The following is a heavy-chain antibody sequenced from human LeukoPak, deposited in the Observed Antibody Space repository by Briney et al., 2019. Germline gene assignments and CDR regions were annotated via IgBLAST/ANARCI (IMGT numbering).Heavy chain of an antibody. CDR3: ARRKANLNWFDS. CDR2: LHYSGTT. Sequence: PSETLSLTCTVSGGSISSSSYYWGWIRQPPGKGLECIGGLHYSGTTYYNPSLKSRVTISVDTSKNQFSLNLNSVTAADTAVYYCARRKANLNWFDSWGRGTLVTVSS. V-gene: IGHV4-39*01. CDR1: GGSISSSSYY. J-gene: IGHJ5*01.